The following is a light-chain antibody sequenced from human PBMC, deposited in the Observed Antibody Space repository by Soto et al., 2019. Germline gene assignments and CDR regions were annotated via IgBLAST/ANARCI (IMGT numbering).Light chain of an antibody. CDR3: QQYNTFWT. J-gene: IGKJ1*01. CDR2: DVS. CDR1: QTISSW. V-gene: IGKV1-5*01. Sequence: DIQMTQSPSTLSVSVGDRVTITCRASQTISSWLAWYQQKPGKAPKLLIYDVSTLGSGVPSRFSGSGSGTDFTLTISSLQPDDSATYYCQQYNTFWTFGQGTKVDIK.